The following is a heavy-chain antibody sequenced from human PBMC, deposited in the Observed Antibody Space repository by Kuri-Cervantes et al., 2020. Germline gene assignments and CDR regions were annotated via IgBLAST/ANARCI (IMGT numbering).Heavy chain of an antibody. CDR1: GDSVSSNSAT. CDR3: ARGTLYCSGGSCYGAGAFDI. Sequence: SQTLSLTCAISGDSVSSNSATWNWIRQSPSRGLEWLGRTYYRSKWYNDYAVSVKSRITINPDTSKNQFSLQLSSVTPEDTAVYYCARGTLYCSGGSCYGAGAFDIWGQGTMVTVSS. CDR2: TYYRSKWYN. J-gene: IGHJ3*02. V-gene: IGHV6-1*01. D-gene: IGHD2-15*01.